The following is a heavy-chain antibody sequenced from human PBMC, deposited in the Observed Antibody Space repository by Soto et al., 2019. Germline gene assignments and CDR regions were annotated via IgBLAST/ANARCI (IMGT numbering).Heavy chain of an antibody. Sequence: QLQLQESGPGLVKPSETLSLTCTVSGGSISSSSYYWGWIRQPPGKGLEWIGSMYYSGSTYYNPSLKSRVTISVDTSKNQFSPKLTSVTAADTAVYYCVRNSGGGRDAYDVDVWGQGTTVTVSS. J-gene: IGHJ6*02. CDR2: MYYSGST. CDR3: VRNSGGGRDAYDVDV. CDR1: GGSISSSSYY. D-gene: IGHD3-16*01. V-gene: IGHV4-39*01.